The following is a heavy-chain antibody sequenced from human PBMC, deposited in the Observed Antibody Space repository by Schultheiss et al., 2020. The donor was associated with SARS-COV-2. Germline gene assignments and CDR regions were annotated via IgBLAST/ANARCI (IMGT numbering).Heavy chain of an antibody. CDR2: IYYSGST. Sequence: SQTLSLTCTVSGGSISNANYYWSWIRQHPAEGLEWIGYIYYSGSTYYNPSLKSRVTISVDTSKNQFSLKLSSVTAADTAVYYCARGGGGITIFGVVSHYGMDVWGQGTTVTVSS. J-gene: IGHJ6*02. D-gene: IGHD3-3*01. V-gene: IGHV4-31*03. CDR1: GGSISNANYY. CDR3: ARGGGGITIFGVVSHYGMDV.